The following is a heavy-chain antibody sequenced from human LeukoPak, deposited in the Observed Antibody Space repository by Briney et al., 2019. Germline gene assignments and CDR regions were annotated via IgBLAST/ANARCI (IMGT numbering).Heavy chain of an antibody. CDR1: GYTLTSYY. V-gene: IGHV1-46*01. Sequence: GASVKVSCKASGYTLTSYYMHWVRQAPGQGLEWMGIINPSGGSTSYAQKFQGRVTMTRDTSTSTVYMELSSLRSEDTAVYYCARHLIGDSNGYYLGTYASWGQGTLVTVSS. CDR3: ARHLIGDSNGYYLGTYAS. J-gene: IGHJ5*02. CDR2: INPSGGST. D-gene: IGHD3-22*01.